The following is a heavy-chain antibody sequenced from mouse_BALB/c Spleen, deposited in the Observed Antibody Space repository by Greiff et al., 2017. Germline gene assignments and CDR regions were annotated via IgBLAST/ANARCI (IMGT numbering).Heavy chain of an antibody. CDR3: ASMITPYYFDY. CDR1: GFTFSSYA. V-gene: IGHV5-9-3*01. J-gene: IGHJ2*01. Sequence: EVQGVESGGGLVKPGGSLKLSCAASGFTFSSYAMSWVRQTPEKRLEWVATISSGGSYTYYPDSVKGRFTISRDNAKNTLYLQMSSLRSEDTAMYYCASMITPYYFDYWGQGTTLTVSS. CDR2: ISSGGSYT. D-gene: IGHD2-4*01.